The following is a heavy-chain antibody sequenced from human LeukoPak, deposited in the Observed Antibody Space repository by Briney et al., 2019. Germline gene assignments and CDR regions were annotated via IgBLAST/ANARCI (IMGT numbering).Heavy chain of an antibody. Sequence: SVKVSCKVSGGTFSSYTISWVRQAPGQGLEWMGRIIPILGIANYAQKFQGRVTITADKSTSTAYMELSSLRSEDTAVYYCASKGYYYDSSGNDYWGQGTLVTVSS. CDR2: IIPILGIA. D-gene: IGHD3-22*01. CDR3: ASKGYYYDSSGNDY. J-gene: IGHJ4*02. V-gene: IGHV1-69*02. CDR1: GGTFSSYT.